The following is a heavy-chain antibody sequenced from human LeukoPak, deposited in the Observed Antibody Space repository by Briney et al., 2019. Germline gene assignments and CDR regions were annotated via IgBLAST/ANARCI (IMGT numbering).Heavy chain of an antibody. Sequence: ASVKVSCKASGYTFTSYYIHWVRQAPGQGLEWMGIINPSGGSTSYAQKFQGRVTMTRDMSTSTVYMELSSLRSEDTAVYYCARDLAAYYDTRRYAMPTNWFDPWGQGTLVTVSS. D-gene: IGHD3-9*01. CDR1: GYTFTSYY. CDR3: ARDLAAYYDTRRYAMPTNWFDP. J-gene: IGHJ5*02. V-gene: IGHV1-46*01. CDR2: INPSGGST.